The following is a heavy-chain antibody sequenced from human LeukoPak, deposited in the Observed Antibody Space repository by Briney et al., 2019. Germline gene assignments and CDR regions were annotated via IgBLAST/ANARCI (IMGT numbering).Heavy chain of an antibody. CDR1: GFTPSSYT. J-gene: IGHJ4*02. Sequence: PGGSLRLSCAGSGFTPSSYTMNWVRQAPGKGLEWVASISGRGDYMYYADSVKGRFTISRDNAKNSLFLQMNSLRADDTAVYYCAYGSYYDSSGSLFDYWGQGTLVTVSS. CDR2: ISGRGDYM. V-gene: IGHV3-21*01. CDR3: AYGSYYDSSGSLFDY. D-gene: IGHD3-22*01.